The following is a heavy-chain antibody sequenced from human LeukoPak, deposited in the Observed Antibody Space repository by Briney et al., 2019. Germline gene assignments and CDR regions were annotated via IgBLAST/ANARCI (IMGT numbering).Heavy chain of an antibody. V-gene: IGHV3-23*01. J-gene: IGHJ4*02. CDR2: ISGSGGRT. Sequence: GGSLRLSCAASGFTFSSYSMSWVRQAPGKGLEWVSGISGSGGRTCYADSVKGRFTISRDNSKNTLYLQMNSLRVDDTAVYYCLKGSASQDFLSRGDWGEGTLVTVSS. D-gene: IGHD3-3*01. CDR1: GFTFSSYS. CDR3: LKGSASQDFLSRGD.